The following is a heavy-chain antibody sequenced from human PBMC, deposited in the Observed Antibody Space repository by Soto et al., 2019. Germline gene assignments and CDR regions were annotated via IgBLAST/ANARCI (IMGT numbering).Heavy chain of an antibody. D-gene: IGHD2-15*01. Sequence: PGGSLRLSCAASGFTFSSYSMNWVRQAPGKGLEWVSSISSSSSYIYYADSVKGRFTISRDNAKNSLYLQMNSLRAEDTAVYYCARDIVVVVAARFFDYWGQGTLVT. CDR3: ARDIVVVVAARFFDY. J-gene: IGHJ4*02. V-gene: IGHV3-21*01. CDR1: GFTFSSYS. CDR2: ISSSSSYI.